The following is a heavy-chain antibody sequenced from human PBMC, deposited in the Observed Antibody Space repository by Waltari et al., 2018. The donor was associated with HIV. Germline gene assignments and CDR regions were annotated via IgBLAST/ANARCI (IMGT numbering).Heavy chain of an antibody. V-gene: IGHV3-33*01. CDR3: ARGGTWRGTPDS. D-gene: IGHD3-3*01. Sequence: QVKLGESGGGVVQPGTSLRLSCESSGFTFSTYAMHWVRQAPGKGVEWVAVIWHDGSTKRYADSVRGRFTTSRDNSKNTLYLQMNSLRVEDTAIYYCARGGTWRGTPDSWGQGTLVTVSS. CDR1: GFTFSTYA. J-gene: IGHJ5*02. CDR2: IWHDGSTK.